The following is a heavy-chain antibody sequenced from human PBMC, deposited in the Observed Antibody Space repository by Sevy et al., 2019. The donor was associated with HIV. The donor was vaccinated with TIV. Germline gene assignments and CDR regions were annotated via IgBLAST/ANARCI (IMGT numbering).Heavy chain of an antibody. CDR3: ARGGFTSSSFGWFDP. Sequence: SETLSLTCTVSGGSISYYYWTWIRQPPGKGLEWIGYIYDSGRTNYNPSLKSRVTISVDTSKNQFSLKLSSVTAADTAVYYCARGGFTSSSFGWFDPWGQGTLVTVSS. CDR1: GGSISYYY. J-gene: IGHJ5*02. D-gene: IGHD6-13*01. V-gene: IGHV4-59*13. CDR2: IYDSGRT.